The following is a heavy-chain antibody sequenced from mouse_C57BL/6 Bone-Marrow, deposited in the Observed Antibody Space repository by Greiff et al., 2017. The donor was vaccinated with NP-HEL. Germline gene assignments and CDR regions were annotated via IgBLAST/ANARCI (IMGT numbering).Heavy chain of an antibody. Sequence: QVQLQQSGPELVKPGASVKISCKASGYAFSSSWMNWVKQRPGKGLEWIGRIYPGDGDTNYNGKFKGKATLTADKSSSTAYMQLSSLTSEDSAVYFCARRYSKNWYFDVWGTGTTVTVSS. V-gene: IGHV1-82*01. J-gene: IGHJ1*03. CDR2: IYPGDGDT. CDR1: GYAFSSSW. CDR3: ARRYSKNWYFDV. D-gene: IGHD2-5*01.